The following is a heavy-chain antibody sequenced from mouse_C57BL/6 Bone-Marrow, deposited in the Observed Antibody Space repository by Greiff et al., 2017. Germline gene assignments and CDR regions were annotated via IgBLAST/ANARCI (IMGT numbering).Heavy chain of an antibody. J-gene: IGHJ2*01. CDR1: GYAFSSSW. CDR2: IYPGDGDT. CDR3: ARSGDGYYMYYFDY. D-gene: IGHD2-3*01. Sequence: QVQLQQSGPELVKPGASVKLSCKASGYAFSSSWMNWVKQRPGKGLEWIGRIYPGDGDTNYNGKFKGKATLTADKSSSTAYMQLSSLTSEDSAVYCCARSGDGYYMYYFDYWGQGTTLTVSS. V-gene: IGHV1-82*01.